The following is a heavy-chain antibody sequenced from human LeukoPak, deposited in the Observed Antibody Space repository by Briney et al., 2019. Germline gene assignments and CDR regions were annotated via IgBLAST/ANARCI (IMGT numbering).Heavy chain of an antibody. Sequence: PGGSLRLSCAASGFTFDDYAMHWVRQAPGKGLEWVSGISWNSGSIGYADSVKGRFTISRDNAKNSLYLQMNSLRVEDTALYYCAKIDYGGSDWGQGTLVTVSS. CDR1: GFTFDDYA. J-gene: IGHJ4*02. CDR3: AKIDYGGSD. V-gene: IGHV3-9*01. CDR2: ISWNSGSI. D-gene: IGHD4-23*01.